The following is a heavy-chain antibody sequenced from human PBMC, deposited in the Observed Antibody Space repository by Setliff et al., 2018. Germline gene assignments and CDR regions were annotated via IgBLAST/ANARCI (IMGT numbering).Heavy chain of an antibody. Sequence: SVKVSCKSSGGTFSSSGITWVRQAPGQGLQWLGRFIPILGATNYAQNFQGRVTITADESTSTGYMELRSLRPDDTAVYYCARELRSPYWHLDSWGQGTQVTV. CDR3: ARELRSPYWHLDS. CDR2: FIPILGAT. CDR1: GGTFSSSG. D-gene: IGHD3-16*01. V-gene: IGHV1-69*13. J-gene: IGHJ5*01.